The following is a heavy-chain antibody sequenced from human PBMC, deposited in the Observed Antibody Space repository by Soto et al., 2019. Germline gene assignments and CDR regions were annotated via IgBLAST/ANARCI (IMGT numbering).Heavy chain of an antibody. V-gene: IGHV4-39*01. D-gene: IGHD3-16*02. CDR3: AKSYYVWGSYRLPYNWFDP. CDR1: GGSISSSSYY. Sequence: SETLSLTCTVSGGSISSSSYYWGWIRQPPGKGLEWIGSIYYSGSTYYNPSLKSRVTISVDTSKNQFSLKLSSVTAADTAVYYCAKSYYVWGSYRLPYNWFDPWGQGTLVTVSS. CDR2: IYYSGST. J-gene: IGHJ5*02.